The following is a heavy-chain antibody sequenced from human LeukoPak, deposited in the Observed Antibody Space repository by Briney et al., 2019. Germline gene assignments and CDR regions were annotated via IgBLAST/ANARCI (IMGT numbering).Heavy chain of an antibody. V-gene: IGHV1-3*01. CDR2: INAGNGNT. Sequence: GSSVKVSCKASGYTFTSYAMHWVRQAPGQRLEWMGWINAGNGNTKYSQKFQGRVTITRDTSASTAYMELSSLRSEDTAVYYCARWWELIGMDVWGQGTTVTVSS. J-gene: IGHJ6*02. CDR1: GYTFTSYA. D-gene: IGHD2-15*01. CDR3: ARWWELIGMDV.